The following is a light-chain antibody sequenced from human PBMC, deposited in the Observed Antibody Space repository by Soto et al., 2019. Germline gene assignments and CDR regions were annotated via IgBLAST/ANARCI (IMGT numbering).Light chain of an antibody. CDR3: QQYFSTTWT. V-gene: IGKV3-15*01. CDR2: GAS. J-gene: IGKJ1*01. Sequence: EIRITQSPSILSLSQFESPTLPCGPSQSVSSNLAWYQQKPGQAPRLLIYGASTRATGIPARFSGSGSGTDFTLTISSLQAEDVAIYYCQQYFSTTWTFGQGTKVDIK. CDR1: QSVSSN.